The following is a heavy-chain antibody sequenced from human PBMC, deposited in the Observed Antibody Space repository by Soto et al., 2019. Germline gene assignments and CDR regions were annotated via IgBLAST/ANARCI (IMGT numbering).Heavy chain of an antibody. Sequence: PGGSLRLSCAASGFTFSSYGMHWVRQAPGKGLEWVAVISYDGSNKYYADSVKGRFTISRDNSKNTLYLQMNSLRAEDTAVYYCAKYGGYSYGSSYYYYYYGMDVWGQGTTVTVSS. CDR3: AKYGGYSYGSSYYYYYYGMDV. CDR2: ISYDGSNK. D-gene: IGHD5-18*01. CDR1: GFTFSSYG. J-gene: IGHJ6*02. V-gene: IGHV3-30*18.